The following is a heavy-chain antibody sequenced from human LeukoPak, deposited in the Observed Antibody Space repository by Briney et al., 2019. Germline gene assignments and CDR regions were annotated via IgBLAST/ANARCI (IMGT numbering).Heavy chain of an antibody. CDR1: GFSFSSYW. Sequence: GGSLRLSCAASGFSFSSYWMNWVRQAPGKGLEWVANIKQDGSEKYYVDSVKGRFTISRDSAENSLYLQMNSLRAEDTAVYYCARGMTVAANWFDSWGQGTLVTVSS. CDR3: ARGMTVAANWFDS. J-gene: IGHJ5*01. V-gene: IGHV3-7*01. CDR2: IKQDGSEK. D-gene: IGHD6-19*01.